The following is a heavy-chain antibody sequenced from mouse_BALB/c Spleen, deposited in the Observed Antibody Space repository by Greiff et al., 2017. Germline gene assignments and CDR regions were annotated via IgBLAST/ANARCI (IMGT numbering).Heavy chain of an antibody. CDR3: ARDPLYDYDEGGYAMDY. J-gene: IGHJ4*01. CDR1: GFSLTSYG. Sequence: VMLVESGPGLVAPSQSLSITCTVSGFSLTSYGVHWVRQPPGKGLEWLGVIWAGGSTNYNSALMSRLSISKDNSKSQVFLKMNSLQTDDTAMYYCARDPLYDYDEGGYAMDYWGQGTSVTVSS. D-gene: IGHD2-4*01. CDR2: IWAGGST. V-gene: IGHV2-9*02.